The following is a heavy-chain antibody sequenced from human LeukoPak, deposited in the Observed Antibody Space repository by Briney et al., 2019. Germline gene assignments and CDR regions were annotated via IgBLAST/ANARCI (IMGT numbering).Heavy chain of an antibody. CDR2: ISSSGSTI. CDR1: GFTFSNAW. CDR3: AREVAAAFDY. J-gene: IGHJ4*02. Sequence: GGSLRLSCAASGFTFSNAWMSWVRQAPGKGLEWVSYISSSGSTIYYADSVKGRFTISRDNAKNSLYLQMNSLRAEDTAVYYCAREVAAAFDYWGQGTLVTVSS. D-gene: IGHD2-2*01. V-gene: IGHV3-11*04.